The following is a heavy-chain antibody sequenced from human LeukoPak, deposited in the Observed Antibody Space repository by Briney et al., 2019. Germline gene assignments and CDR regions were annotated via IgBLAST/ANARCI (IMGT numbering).Heavy chain of an antibody. J-gene: IGHJ4*02. D-gene: IGHD6-13*01. CDR3: ARGIRRIAAAGSRFDY. Sequence: SETLSLTCAVYGGSFSGYYWSWISHPPGKGLELIVEINHSGSTNYNPSLKSRVTISVDTSKNQFSLKLSSVTAADTAVYYCARGIRRIAAAGSRFDYWGQGTLVTVSS. CDR2: INHSGST. CDR1: GGSFSGYY. V-gene: IGHV4-34*01.